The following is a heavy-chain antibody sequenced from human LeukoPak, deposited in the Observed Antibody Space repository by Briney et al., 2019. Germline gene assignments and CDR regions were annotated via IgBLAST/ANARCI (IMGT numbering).Heavy chain of an antibody. J-gene: IGHJ4*02. Sequence: GGSLRLSCTASGFTFGDYAMSWFRQAPGKGLEWVGFIRSKAYGGTTEYAASVKGRFTISRDDSKGIAYLQMNSLKTEDTAVYYCTRAGVAGNVDLFDYWGQGTLVTVSS. CDR1: GFTFGDYA. D-gene: IGHD6-19*01. V-gene: IGHV3-49*03. CDR2: IRSKAYGGTT. CDR3: TRAGVAGNVDLFDY.